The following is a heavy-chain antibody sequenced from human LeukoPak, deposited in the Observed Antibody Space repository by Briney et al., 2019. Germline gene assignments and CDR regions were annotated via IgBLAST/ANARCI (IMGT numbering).Heavy chain of an antibody. CDR1: GFTFSSYS. V-gene: IGHV3-21*01. J-gene: IGHJ4*02. CDR2: ISSSSSHI. Sequence: GGSLRLSCAGSGFTFSSYSMNWVRQAGGKGVEWVSSISSSSSHIFYADSLKGRFTISRDNAKNSLYLQMNSLRAEDTAVYYCATRYCSSTNCYAFDSWGQGALVTVSS. CDR3: ATRYCSSTNCYAFDS. D-gene: IGHD2-2*01.